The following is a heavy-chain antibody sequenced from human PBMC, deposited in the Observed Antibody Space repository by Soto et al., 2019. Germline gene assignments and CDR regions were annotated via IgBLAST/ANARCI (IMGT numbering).Heavy chain of an antibody. CDR1: GGTFRSTA. D-gene: IGHD3-16*01. J-gene: IGHJ4*02. Sequence: VQLVQSGAEVNKSGSSVKVSCNASGGTFRSTAISWVRPCPGQGLVWMGGLIPIFRTPQYAQKFQGRVTITADEDTSTAYVELSRLRVEDTDIYFFTTGIRGRTEVDSRGQGARVIVSS. CDR3: TTGIRGRTEVDS. CDR2: LIPIFRTP. V-gene: IGHV1-69*01.